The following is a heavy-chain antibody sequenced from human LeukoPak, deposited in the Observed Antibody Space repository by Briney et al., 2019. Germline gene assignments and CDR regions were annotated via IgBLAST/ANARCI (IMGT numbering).Heavy chain of an antibody. CDR1: GFTFSSYA. CDR3: AKDGEWLVSFDY. Sequence: PGGSLRLSCAASGFTFSSYAMSWVRQAPGKGLEWVSAISGSGGSTYYADSVKGRFTISRDNSKNTLYLQMNSLRVEDTAVYYCAKDGEWLVSFDYWGQGTLVTVSS. J-gene: IGHJ4*02. D-gene: IGHD6-19*01. V-gene: IGHV3-23*01. CDR2: ISGSGGST.